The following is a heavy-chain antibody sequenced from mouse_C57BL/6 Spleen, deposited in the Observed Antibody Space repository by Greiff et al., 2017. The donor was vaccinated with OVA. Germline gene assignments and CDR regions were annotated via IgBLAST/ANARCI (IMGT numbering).Heavy chain of an antibody. CDR1: GYTFTSYW. V-gene: IGHV1-64*01. Sequence: QVQLQQPGAELVKPGASVKLSCKASGYTFTSYWMHWVKQRPGQGLEWIGMIHPNSGSTNYNEKFKSKATLTVDKSSSTAYMQLSSLTSEDSAVYYCARGFTTVVATNLDVWGTGTTVTVSS. J-gene: IGHJ1*03. CDR3: ARGFTTVVATNLDV. D-gene: IGHD1-1*01. CDR2: IHPNSGST.